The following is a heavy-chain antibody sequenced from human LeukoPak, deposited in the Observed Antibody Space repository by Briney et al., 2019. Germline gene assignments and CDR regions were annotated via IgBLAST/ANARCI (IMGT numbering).Heavy chain of an antibody. CDR3: ARGGATVTTHFDY. CDR2: ISGYNGNT. CDR1: GYSFTSYG. D-gene: IGHD4-17*01. J-gene: IGHJ4*02. Sequence: GASVTVSCKASGYSFTSYGFTWVRQAPGQGLEWMGWISGYNGNTNYAQNFQGRVTMTTDTSTSTAYMELRSLRADDTAVYYCARGGATVTTHFDYWGLGTLVTDSS. V-gene: IGHV1-18*01.